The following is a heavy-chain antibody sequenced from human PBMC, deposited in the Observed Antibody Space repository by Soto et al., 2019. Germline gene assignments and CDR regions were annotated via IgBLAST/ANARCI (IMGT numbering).Heavy chain of an antibody. CDR2: NYYSGST. J-gene: IGHJ4*02. Sequence: SETLSLTCTISGGSITSGEYYWSWLRQPPGKGLEWIGYNYYSGSTYYNPSLGSRVTISADKSISTAYLQWSSLKASDTAMYYCARQHSSGWPFDYWGQGTLVTVSS. CDR3: ARQHSSGWPFDY. D-gene: IGHD6-19*01. CDR1: GGSITSGEYY. V-gene: IGHV4-30-4*01.